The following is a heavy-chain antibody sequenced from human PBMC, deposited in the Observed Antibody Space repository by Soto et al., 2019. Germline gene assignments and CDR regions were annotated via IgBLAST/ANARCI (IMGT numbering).Heavy chain of an antibody. CDR3: AREYSSNYYFDY. D-gene: IGHD5-18*01. Sequence: PSETMSLTSTVSGGSISSYYWSWIRQPPGKGLEWIGYIYYSGSTNYNPSLKSRVTISVDTSKNQFSLKLSSVTAADTAVYYCAREYSSNYYFDYWGQGALVTVSS. V-gene: IGHV4-59*01. CDR2: IYYSGST. J-gene: IGHJ4*02. CDR1: GGSISSYY.